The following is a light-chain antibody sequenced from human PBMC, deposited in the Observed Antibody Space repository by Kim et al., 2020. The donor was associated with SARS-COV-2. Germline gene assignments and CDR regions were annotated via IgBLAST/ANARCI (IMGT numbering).Light chain of an antibody. Sequence: VALGQTGRITCQGDSLRSYYANWYQQKPGQAPILVIYGKNNRPSGIPDRFSGSSSGNTASLTITGTQAGDEADYYCNSRDSNDNVVFGGGTQLTVL. CDR2: GKN. CDR1: SLRSYY. J-gene: IGLJ2*01. CDR3: NSRDSNDNVV. V-gene: IGLV3-19*01.